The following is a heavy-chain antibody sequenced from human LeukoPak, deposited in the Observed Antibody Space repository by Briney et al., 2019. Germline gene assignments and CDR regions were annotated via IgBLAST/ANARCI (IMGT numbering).Heavy chain of an antibody. D-gene: IGHD2-2*01. CDR3: ASEGPYCSSTSCHTYYYYGMDV. CDR1: GGTFSSYA. J-gene: IGHJ6*04. CDR2: IIPIFGTA. Sequence: SVKVSCKASGGTFSSYAISWVRQAPGQGHEWMGGIIPIFGTANYAQKFQGRVTITADESTSTAYMELSSLRPEDTAVYYCASEGPYCSSTSCHTYYYYGMDVWGKGTTVTVSS. V-gene: IGHV1-69*13.